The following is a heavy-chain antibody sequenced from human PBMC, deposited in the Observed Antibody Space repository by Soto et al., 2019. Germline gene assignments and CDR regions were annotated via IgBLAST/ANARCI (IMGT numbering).Heavy chain of an antibody. Sequence: GGSLRLSCEASGFTFSNSWMHWVRQAPGKGPVWVSRISSVGTSITYADSVKGRFTISRDNAKNTLYLHMNSLRAEDTAVYYCVGGTGWFYWGQGTLVTVS. D-gene: IGHD6-19*01. CDR1: GFTFSNSW. CDR2: ISSVGTSI. J-gene: IGHJ4*02. CDR3: VGGTGWFY. V-gene: IGHV3-74*01.